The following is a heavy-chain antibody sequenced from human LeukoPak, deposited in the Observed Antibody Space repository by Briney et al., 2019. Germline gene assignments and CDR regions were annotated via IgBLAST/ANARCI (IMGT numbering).Heavy chain of an antibody. CDR2: ISSSSSYI. CDR3: ARGDYDYVWGSYRYDY. J-gene: IGHJ4*02. D-gene: IGHD3-16*02. Sequence: GGSLRLSCAASGFTFSSYSMNWVRQAPGKGLEWVSSISSSSSYIYYADSVKGRFTISRDNAKNSLYVQMNSLRAEDTAVYYCARGDYDYVWGSYRYDYWGQGTLVTVSS. V-gene: IGHV3-21*01. CDR1: GFTFSSYS.